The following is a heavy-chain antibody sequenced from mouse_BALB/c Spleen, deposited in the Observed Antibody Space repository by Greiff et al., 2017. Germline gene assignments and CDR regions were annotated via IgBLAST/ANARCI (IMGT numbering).Heavy chain of an antibody. Sequence: VQLQESGAELVKPGASVKLSCKTSGYTFTSYWIQWVKQRPGQGLGWIGEIFPGTGTTYYNEKFKGKATLTIDTSSSTAYMQLSSLTSEDSAVYFCARGDGYPPWFAYWGQGTLVTVSA. J-gene: IGHJ3*01. V-gene: IGHV1S132*01. CDR1: GYTFTSYW. D-gene: IGHD2-3*01. CDR2: IFPGTGTT. CDR3: ARGDGYPPWFAY.